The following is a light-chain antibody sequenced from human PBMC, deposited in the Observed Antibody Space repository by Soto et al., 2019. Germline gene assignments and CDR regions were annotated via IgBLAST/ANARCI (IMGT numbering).Light chain of an antibody. CDR3: KQSRSFPLT. CDR1: QDLDRW. V-gene: IGKV1-12*01. J-gene: IGKJ4*01. CDR2: AES. Sequence: DIQMTQSPSSLSASVGDRVTITCRASQDLDRWLAWYQQKPGEAPKVLIFAESSLQSGLPSRFSGGGSGTDFSLTISSLQPEDFATYYCKQSRSFPLTFGGGTKVDIK.